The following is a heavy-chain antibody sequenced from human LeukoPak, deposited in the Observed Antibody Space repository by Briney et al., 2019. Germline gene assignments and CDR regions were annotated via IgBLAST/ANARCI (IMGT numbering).Heavy chain of an antibody. CDR3: ARIYSSSWHGGYFDY. V-gene: IGHV4-59*08. Sequence: PSETLSLTCTVSGGSISTYYWSWIRQPPGKGLEWSGYIYYSGSTNYNPSLKSRVTISVDTSKNQYSLKLSSVTAADTAVYYCARIYSSSWHGGYFDYWGQGTLVTVSS. CDR1: GGSISTYY. CDR2: IYYSGST. J-gene: IGHJ4*02. D-gene: IGHD6-13*01.